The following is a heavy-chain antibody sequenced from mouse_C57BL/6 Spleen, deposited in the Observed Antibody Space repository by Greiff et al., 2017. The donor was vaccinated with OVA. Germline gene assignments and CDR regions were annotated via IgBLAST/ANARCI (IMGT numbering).Heavy chain of an antibody. J-gene: IGHJ3*01. CDR2: IDPETGGT. V-gene: IGHV1-15*01. CDR1: GYTFTDYE. Sequence: VQRVESGAELVRPGASVTLSCKASGYTFTDYEMHWVKQTPVHGLEWIGAIDPETGGTAYNQKFKGKAILTADKSSSTAYMELRSLTSEDSAVYYCTRSRPAWFAYWGQGTLVTVSA. CDR3: TRSRPAWFAY. D-gene: IGHD1-2*01.